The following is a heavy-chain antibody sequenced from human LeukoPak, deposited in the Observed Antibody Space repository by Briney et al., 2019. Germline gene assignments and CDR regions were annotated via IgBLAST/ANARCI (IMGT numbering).Heavy chain of an antibody. Sequence: GGSLRLSCAASGFTFSSYSMNWVRQAPGKGLEWVSYISSSGSTIYYADSVKGRFTISRDNAKNSLYLQMNSLRAEDTAVYYCARDRSSLGGIPYYYMDVWGKGTTVTISS. CDR2: ISSSGSTI. CDR1: GFTFSSYS. V-gene: IGHV3-48*04. J-gene: IGHJ6*03. D-gene: IGHD3-16*01. CDR3: ARDRSSLGGIPYYYMDV.